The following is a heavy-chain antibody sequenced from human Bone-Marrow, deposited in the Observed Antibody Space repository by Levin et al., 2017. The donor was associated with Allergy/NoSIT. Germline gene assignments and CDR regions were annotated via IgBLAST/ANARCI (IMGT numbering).Heavy chain of an antibody. CDR2: INVYSGNT. V-gene: IGHV1-18*01. CDR1: GFTFSSYG. CDR3: VRDGAFSSSWYERHYFDY. Sequence: SGGSLRLSCTTSGFTFSSYGFNWVRQAPGQGLEWLGRINVYSGNTHHAQNFQGRLTMTTDTSTNTAYMELRSLRSDDTAVYFCVRDGAFSSSWYERHYFDYWGQGTLVTVTS. J-gene: IGHJ4*02. D-gene: IGHD2-2*01.